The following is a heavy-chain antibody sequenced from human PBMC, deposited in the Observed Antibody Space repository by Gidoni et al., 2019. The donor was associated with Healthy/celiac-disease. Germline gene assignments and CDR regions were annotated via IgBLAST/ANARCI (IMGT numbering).Heavy chain of an antibody. CDR3: ARARKISTGFDY. V-gene: IGHV4-59*01. D-gene: IGHD4-17*01. Sequence: QVQLQESGPGLVKPSETLSLTCTVSGGSISSYYWSWIRQPPGKGLEWIGYIYYSGSTNYNPSLKSRVTIAVDTSKNQFSLKLSSVTAADTAVYYCARARKISTGFDYWGQGTLVTVSS. CDR2: IYYSGST. CDR1: GGSISSYY. J-gene: IGHJ4*02.